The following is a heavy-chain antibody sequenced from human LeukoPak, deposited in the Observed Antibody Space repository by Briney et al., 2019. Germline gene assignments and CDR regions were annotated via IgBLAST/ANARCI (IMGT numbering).Heavy chain of an antibody. CDR3: VRTAGIFWSGAHYFDS. V-gene: IGHV1-8*01. CDR2: MNPNSGNT. CDR1: GDTFTTYD. D-gene: IGHD3-3*01. Sequence: ASVKVSCKASGDTFTTYDVNWVRQATGQGLEWMGWMNPNSGNTGYAQKFQGRLTMTRNTSISTAYMVLSSLRSDDTAVYYCVRTAGIFWSGAHYFDSWGQGTLVTVSS. J-gene: IGHJ4*02.